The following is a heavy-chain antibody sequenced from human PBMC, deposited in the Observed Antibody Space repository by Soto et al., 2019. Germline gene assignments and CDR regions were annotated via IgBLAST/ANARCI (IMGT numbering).Heavy chain of an antibody. CDR2: ISAYNGNT. V-gene: IGHV1-18*01. J-gene: IGHJ5*02. Sequence: GASVKVSCKASGYTFTSYGISWVRQAPGQGLEWMGWISAYNGNTNYAQKLQGRVTMTTDTSTSTAYMELRSLRSDDTAVYYCARSPAGYSSSWYVSWFDPWGQGTLVTVSS. D-gene: IGHD6-13*01. CDR1: GYTFTSYG. CDR3: ARSPAGYSSSWYVSWFDP.